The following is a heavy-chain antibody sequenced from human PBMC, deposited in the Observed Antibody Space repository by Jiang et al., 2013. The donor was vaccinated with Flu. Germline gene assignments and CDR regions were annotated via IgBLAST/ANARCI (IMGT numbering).Heavy chain of an antibody. V-gene: IGHV4-59*08. CDR3: ARRNDFDI. Sequence: GSGLVKPSETLSLTCTVSGASITSHHWSWIRQTPGKGPEWIGYIYYSGGTNYNPSLQNRVTISIDTSRTQFSLKLNSVTAADTAVYYCARRNDFDIWGQGTMVTVSS. CDR1: GASITSHH. J-gene: IGHJ3*02. CDR2: IYYSGGT.